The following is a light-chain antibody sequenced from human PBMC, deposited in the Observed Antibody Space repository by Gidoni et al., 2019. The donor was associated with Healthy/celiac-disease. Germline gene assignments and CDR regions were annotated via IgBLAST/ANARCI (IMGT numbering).Light chain of an antibody. CDR2: GAS. Sequence: EIVLPQSPGTLSLSPGERATLSCRASQSVSSSYLAWYQQKPGQAPRLLIYGASSRATGIPDRFRGSGSGTDFTLTISRLEPEDFAVYYCQQYGSSPPLYTFGQGTKLEIK. CDR3: QQYGSSPPLYT. V-gene: IGKV3-20*01. J-gene: IGKJ2*01. CDR1: QSVSSSY.